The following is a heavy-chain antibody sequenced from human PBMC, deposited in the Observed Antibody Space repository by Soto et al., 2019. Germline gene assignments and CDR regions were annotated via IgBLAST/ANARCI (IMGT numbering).Heavy chain of an antibody. D-gene: IGHD3-16*02. Sequence: GGSLRLSCVASEFTFSSYNMNWVRQAPGKGLEWISYISSSGSTTYYADSVKGRFTISRDNAKNTLYLQMNSLRAEDTAVYYCAKDEYYDYIWGSYRYDYWGQGTLVTVSS. J-gene: IGHJ4*02. CDR3: AKDEYYDYIWGSYRYDY. V-gene: IGHV3-48*01. CDR1: EFTFSSYN. CDR2: ISSSGSTT.